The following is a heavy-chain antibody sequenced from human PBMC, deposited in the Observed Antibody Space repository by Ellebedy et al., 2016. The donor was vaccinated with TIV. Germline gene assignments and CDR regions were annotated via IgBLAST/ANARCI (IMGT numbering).Heavy chain of an antibody. CDR1: GYRFTSYW. J-gene: IGHJ4*02. CDR3: ASGPGNFDY. Sequence: GESLKISXKGSGYRFTSYWIGWVRQMPGKGLEWMGVIYPGDSNTRYSPSFQGQVTISADKSIRTAYLQWSSLKASDTAIYYCASGPGNFDYWGQGTLVTVSS. V-gene: IGHV5-51*01. CDR2: IYPGDSNT. D-gene: IGHD6-13*01.